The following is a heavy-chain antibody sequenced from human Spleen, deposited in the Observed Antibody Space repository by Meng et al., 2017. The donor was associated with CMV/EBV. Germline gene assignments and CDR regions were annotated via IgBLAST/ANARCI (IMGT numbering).Heavy chain of an antibody. J-gene: IGHJ5*02. CDR1: GYTFTNYE. CDR2: MNPNSGDT. D-gene: IGHD3-22*01. V-gene: IGHV1-8*03. CDR3: ARGFGDYEVYYFDP. Sequence: SGYTFTNYEINWVRQPPGQGLEWMGWMNPNSGDTGYAEDFQGRISFTRNNSIATAYMELARLTPDDTAIYYCARGFGDYEVYYFDPWGQGTLVTVSS.